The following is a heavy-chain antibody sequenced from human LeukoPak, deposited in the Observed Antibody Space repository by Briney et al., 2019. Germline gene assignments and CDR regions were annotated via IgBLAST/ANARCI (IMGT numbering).Heavy chain of an antibody. D-gene: IGHD5-12*01. CDR3: ARHRDGYRDYFDY. Sequence: SETLSLTCTVSGGSISSYYWSWIRQPPGKGLEWIGYIYYSGSTNYNPSLKSRVTISVDTSKNQFSLKLSSVTAADTAVYYCARHRDGYRDYFDYWGQGTLVTVSS. V-gene: IGHV4-59*08. J-gene: IGHJ4*02. CDR2: IYYSGST. CDR1: GGSISSYY.